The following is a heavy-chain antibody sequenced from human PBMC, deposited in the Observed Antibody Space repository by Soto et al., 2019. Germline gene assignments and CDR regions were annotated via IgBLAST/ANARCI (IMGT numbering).Heavy chain of an antibody. J-gene: IGHJ4*02. D-gene: IGHD3-16*01. CDR1: GASISRDH. V-gene: IGHV4-59*08. Sequence: SETLSLTCTVSGASISRDHWNWIRQPPGKGLEWIGEYSGTTNYNPSLRTRVTITADTSNSQFSLKLSSVTAADTAVYFCATYTTGGGGRGYWGQGTLVTVSS. CDR3: ATYTTGGGGRGY. CDR2: YSGTT.